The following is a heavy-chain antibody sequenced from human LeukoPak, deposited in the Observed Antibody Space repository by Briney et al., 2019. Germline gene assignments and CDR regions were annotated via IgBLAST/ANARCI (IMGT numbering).Heavy chain of an antibody. Sequence: KPSETLSLTCTVSGGSISSSSYYWGWIRQPPGKGLEWIGSIYYSGSTYYNPSLKSRVTISVDTSKNQFSLKLSSVTAADTAVYYCARVSVQGGIVGATTLDYWGQGTLVTVSS. CDR1: GGSISSSSYY. CDR2: IYYSGST. CDR3: ARVSVQGGIVGATTLDY. D-gene: IGHD1-26*01. J-gene: IGHJ4*02. V-gene: IGHV4-39*07.